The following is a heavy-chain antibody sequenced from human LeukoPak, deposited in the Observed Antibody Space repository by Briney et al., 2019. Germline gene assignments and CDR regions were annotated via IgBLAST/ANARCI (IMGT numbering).Heavy chain of an antibody. CDR3: AKHSSGYYPDPYFYDMDV. D-gene: IGHD3-22*01. Sequence: GGSLRLSCAASGFTFSNYAMSWVRQAPGKGLEWVSAISGSGGSTYYADSVKGRFTISRDSSKNTLYLQMNSLRAEDTAVYYCAKHSSGYYPDPYFYDMDVWGKGTTVTVSS. CDR2: ISGSGGST. CDR1: GFTFSNYA. V-gene: IGHV3-23*01. J-gene: IGHJ6*03.